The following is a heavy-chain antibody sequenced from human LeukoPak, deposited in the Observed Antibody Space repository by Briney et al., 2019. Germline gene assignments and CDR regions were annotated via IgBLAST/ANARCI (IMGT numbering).Heavy chain of an antibody. CDR1: GGSVRRGNYY. J-gene: IGHJ3*02. Sequence: SETLSLTCTVSGGSVRRGNYYWTWIRQPAGSGLEWIGRIYTSGTTDYNPSLRTRVTISLDTSKNQFSLKLNSVTAADTAVYYCAREEVSSGRGTFDIWGQGTMVTVSS. CDR2: IYTSGTT. CDR3: AREEVSSGRGTFDI. V-gene: IGHV4-61*02. D-gene: IGHD6-19*01.